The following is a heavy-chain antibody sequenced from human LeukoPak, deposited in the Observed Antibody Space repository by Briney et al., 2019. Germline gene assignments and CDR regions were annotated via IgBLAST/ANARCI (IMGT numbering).Heavy chain of an antibody. Sequence: GASVKVSCKASGGTFSSYAISWVRQAPGQGLEWMGGIIPIFGTANYAQKFQGRVTITTDESTSTAYVELSSLRSEDTAVYYCARDLGGYCSSTSCYSPNYYYYMDVWGKGTTVTVSS. V-gene: IGHV1-69*05. CDR3: ARDLGGYCSSTSCYSPNYYYYMDV. CDR2: IIPIFGTA. D-gene: IGHD2-2*01. CDR1: GGTFSSYA. J-gene: IGHJ6*03.